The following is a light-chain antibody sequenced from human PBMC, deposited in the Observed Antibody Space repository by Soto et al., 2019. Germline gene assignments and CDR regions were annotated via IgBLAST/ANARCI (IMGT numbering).Light chain of an antibody. V-gene: IGLV2-14*01. CDR1: SSDVGGYNY. J-gene: IGLJ1*01. CDR3: SSYTSSSTLYV. Sequence: QSALTQPASVSGSPGQSITISCTGTSSDVGGYNYVSWYQQHPGKAPNLMIYEVSNRPSGVSNRFSGSKSGNTASLTISRLQAEDEADYYCSSYTSSSTLYVFGTGTKLTVL. CDR2: EVS.